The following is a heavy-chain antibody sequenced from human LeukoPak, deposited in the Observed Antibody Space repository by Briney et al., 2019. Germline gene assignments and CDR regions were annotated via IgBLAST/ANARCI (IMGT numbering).Heavy chain of an antibody. CDR1: GGTFSSYA. J-gene: IGHJ4*02. CDR3: ARGYFDWLPYFLDY. V-gene: IGHV1-69*05. Sequence: GASVKVSCKASGGTFSSYAISWVRQAPGQGLEWMGGIIPIFGTANYAQKFQGRVTITTDESTSTAYMKLSSLRSEDTAVYYCARGYFDWLPYFLDYWGQGTLVTVSS. CDR2: IIPIFGTA. D-gene: IGHD3-9*01.